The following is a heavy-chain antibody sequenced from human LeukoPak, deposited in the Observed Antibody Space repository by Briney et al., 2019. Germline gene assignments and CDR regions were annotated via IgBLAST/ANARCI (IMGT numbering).Heavy chain of an antibody. CDR3: ARADRSAFDY. CDR1: GGTFSSYA. Sequence: ASVKVSCKASGGTFSSYATSWVRQAPGQGLEWMGGITPIFGTANYAQKFQGRVTITADESTSTAYMELSSLRSEDTAVYYCARADRSAFDYWGQGTLVTVSS. D-gene: IGHD2-15*01. CDR2: ITPIFGTA. V-gene: IGHV1-69*13. J-gene: IGHJ4*02.